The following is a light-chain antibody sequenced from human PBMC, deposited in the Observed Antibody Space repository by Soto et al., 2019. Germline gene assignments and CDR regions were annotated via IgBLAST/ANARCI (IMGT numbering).Light chain of an antibody. CDR1: SSDLGAYKY. V-gene: IGLV2-14*03. CDR3: SSYTNTSTLV. J-gene: IGLJ1*01. CDR2: EVS. Sequence: QSALSQPASVSVYPGQSITISGGGTSSDLGAYKYVSWYQQHPDKAPKLILYEVSRRPSGVSNRFSGSKSGNTASLTISGLLAEDEADYSCSSYTNTSTLVFGTGTKVTVL.